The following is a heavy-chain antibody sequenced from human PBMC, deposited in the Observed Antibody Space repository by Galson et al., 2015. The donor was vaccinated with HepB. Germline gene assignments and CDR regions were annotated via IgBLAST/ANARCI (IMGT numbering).Heavy chain of an antibody. V-gene: IGHV3-23*01. CDR3: AKGIRPENVLLWFGEVATYYYYGMDV. D-gene: IGHD3-10*01. CDR2: ISGSGGST. CDR1: GFTFSSYA. Sequence: SLRLSCAASGFTFSSYAMSWVRQAPGKGLEWVSAISGSGGSTYYADSVKGRFTISRDNSKNTLYLQMNSLRAEDTAVYYCAKGIRPENVLLWFGEVATYYYYGMDVWGQGTTVTVSS. J-gene: IGHJ6*02.